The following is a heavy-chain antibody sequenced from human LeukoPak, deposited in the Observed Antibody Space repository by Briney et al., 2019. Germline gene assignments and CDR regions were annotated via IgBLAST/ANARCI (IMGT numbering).Heavy chain of an antibody. CDR1: GFTFSSYA. D-gene: IGHD3-22*01. CDR2: TSGSGGST. J-gene: IGHJ4*02. Sequence: GGSLRLSCAASGFTFSSYAMSWVRQAPGKGLEWVSATSGSGGSTYYADSVKGRFTISRDNSKNTLYLQINSLRAEDTAVYYCAKAVNYYDSSEIDYWGQGTLVTVSS. CDR3: AKAVNYYDSSEIDY. V-gene: IGHV3-23*01.